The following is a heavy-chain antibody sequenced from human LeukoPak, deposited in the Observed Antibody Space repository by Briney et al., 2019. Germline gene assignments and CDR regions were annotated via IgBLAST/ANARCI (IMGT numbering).Heavy chain of an antibody. J-gene: IGHJ6*03. D-gene: IGHD6-25*01. CDR1: GYSISSGYY. CDR2: MYHSGST. V-gene: IGHV4-38-2*01. Sequence: SETLSLTCAVSGYSISSGYYWGWFRQPPGKGLEWIGCMYHSGSTYYNPSLKSRVTISVGTSKNQFSLKLSSVTAADTAVYYCARQGGSSGPYYYYYMDVWGKGTTVTVSS. CDR3: ARQGGSSGPYYYYYMDV.